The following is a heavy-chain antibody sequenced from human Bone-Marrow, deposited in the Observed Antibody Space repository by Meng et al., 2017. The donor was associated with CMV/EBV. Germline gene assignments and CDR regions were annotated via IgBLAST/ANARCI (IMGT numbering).Heavy chain of an antibody. J-gene: IGHJ5*02. CDR2: IYTSGST. CDR1: GGSISSYY. CDR3: ARALNNHNHNSGGYNFLFDP. Sequence: SETLSLTCTVSGGSISSYYWSWIRQPAGKGLEWIGRIYTSGSTNYNPSLKGRVTISVDKSNNQLSLTLSSVTAADTAVYYCARALNNHNHNSGGYNFLFDPWGRGTLVTVSS. D-gene: IGHD3-10*01. V-gene: IGHV4-4*07.